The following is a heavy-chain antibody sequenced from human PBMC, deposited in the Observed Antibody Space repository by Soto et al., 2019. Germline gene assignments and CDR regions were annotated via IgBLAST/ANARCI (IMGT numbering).Heavy chain of an antibody. V-gene: IGHV3-48*01. Sequence: GGSLRLSCAASGFTFSSYSMNWVRQAPGKGLEWVSYISSSSSTIYYADSVKGRFTISRDNAKNSLYLQMNSLRAEDTAVYYCARDIMITFGGVIAPYYYYYMDVWGKGTTVTVSS. CDR1: GFTFSSYS. CDR2: ISSSSSTI. D-gene: IGHD3-16*02. J-gene: IGHJ6*03. CDR3: ARDIMITFGGVIAPYYYYYMDV.